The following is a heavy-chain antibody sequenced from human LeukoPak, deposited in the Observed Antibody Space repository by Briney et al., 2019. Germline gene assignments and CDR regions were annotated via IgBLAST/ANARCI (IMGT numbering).Heavy chain of an antibody. V-gene: IGHV1-8*01. CDR3: ASNVVLRYFDQYYYYYGMDV. CDR1: GYTFTSYD. D-gene: IGHD3-9*01. CDR2: MNPNSGNT. Sequence: ASVKVSCKASGYTFTSYDMNWVRQATGQGLEWMGWMNPNSGNTGYAQKFQGRVTMTRNTSISTAYMELSSLRSEDTAVYYCASNVVLRYFDQYYYYYGMDVWGQGNTVTVSS. J-gene: IGHJ6*02.